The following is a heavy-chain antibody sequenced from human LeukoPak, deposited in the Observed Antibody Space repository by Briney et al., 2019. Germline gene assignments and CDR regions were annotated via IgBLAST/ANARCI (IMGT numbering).Heavy chain of an antibody. CDR2: IYYSGSN. D-gene: IGHD6-13*01. V-gene: IGHV4-39*07. J-gene: IGHJ5*02. Sequence: PSETLSLTCTVSGGSISSSGYYWGWIRQTPGKGLEWIGSIYYSGSNYHNPSLKSRVSMSVDTSKNQFSLKLSSVTAADTAVYYRAKDLYSSPYWFDPWGQGTLVTVSS. CDR1: GGSISSSGYY. CDR3: AKDLYSSPYWFDP.